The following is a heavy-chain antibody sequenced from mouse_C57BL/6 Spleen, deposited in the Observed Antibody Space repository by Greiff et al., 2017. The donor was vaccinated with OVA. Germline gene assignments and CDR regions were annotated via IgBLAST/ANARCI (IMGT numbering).Heavy chain of an antibody. CDR2: IDPSDSYT. Sequence: VQLQQPGAELVMPGASVKLSCKASGYTFTSYWMHWVKQRPGQGLEWIGEIDPSDSYTNYNQKFKGKSTLTVDKSSSTAYMQLSSLTSEDSAVYYCARSYYSNYVDYWGQGTTLTVSS. CDR3: ARSYYSNYVDY. V-gene: IGHV1-69*01. D-gene: IGHD2-5*01. J-gene: IGHJ2*01. CDR1: GYTFTSYW.